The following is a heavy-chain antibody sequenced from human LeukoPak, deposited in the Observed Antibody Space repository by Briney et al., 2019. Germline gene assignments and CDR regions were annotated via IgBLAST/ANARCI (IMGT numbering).Heavy chain of an antibody. Sequence: KTGGSLRLSCAASGXTFSDAWMSWVRQAPGKGLEWVGRIKSKTDSGTTDYAAPVKGRFTISRDDSKNTLYLQMNSLKTEDTAVYYCTSLAMIRGVIPFDYWGQGTLVTVSS. J-gene: IGHJ4*02. CDR1: GXTFSDAW. CDR3: TSLAMIRGVIPFDY. D-gene: IGHD3-10*01. V-gene: IGHV3-15*01. CDR2: IKSKTDSGTT.